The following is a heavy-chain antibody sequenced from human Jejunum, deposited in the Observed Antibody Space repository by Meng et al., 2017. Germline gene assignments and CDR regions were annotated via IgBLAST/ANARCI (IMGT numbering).Heavy chain of an antibody. J-gene: IGHJ3*01. D-gene: IGHD2-21*02. CDR1: GFSISNSAFY. V-gene: IGHV4-39*07. CDR3: ARDRFCGADCYDL. Sequence: SETLSLTCNISGFSISNSAFYWGWIRQPPGKRLEWIGSVYYSGKTYYNPSLKSRVTVSLDKSKNQFFLKLSSVTAADTAMYYCARDRFCGADCYDLWGRGKMV. CDR2: VYYSGKT.